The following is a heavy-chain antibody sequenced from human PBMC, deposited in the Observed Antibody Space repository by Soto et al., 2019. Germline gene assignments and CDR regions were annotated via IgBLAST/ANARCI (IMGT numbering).Heavy chain of an antibody. Sequence: GASVKVSCKASGYTFTGYYMHWVRQAPGQGLEWMGWINPNSGGTNYAQKFQGWVTMTRDTSISTAYMELSRLRSDDTAVYYCARDRVVVAATPLPYYYYGMDVWGQGTTVTVSS. CDR1: GYTFTGYY. CDR2: INPNSGGT. J-gene: IGHJ6*02. V-gene: IGHV1-2*04. D-gene: IGHD2-15*01. CDR3: ARDRVVVAATPLPYYYYGMDV.